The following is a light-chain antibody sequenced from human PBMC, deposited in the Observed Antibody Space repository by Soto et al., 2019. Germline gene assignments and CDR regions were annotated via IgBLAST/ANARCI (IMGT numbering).Light chain of an antibody. Sequence: DIQMTQPRSTLSASVGGRVTITCRARQSTSSYLAWYQQKPGKAPKLLIYQASSLENGVPSRFSGSGSGTEFSLTISSLQPDDFATYYCQQYSSHSTFGQGTKVDIK. CDR1: QSTSSY. CDR2: QAS. V-gene: IGKV1-5*03. CDR3: QQYSSHST. J-gene: IGKJ1*01.